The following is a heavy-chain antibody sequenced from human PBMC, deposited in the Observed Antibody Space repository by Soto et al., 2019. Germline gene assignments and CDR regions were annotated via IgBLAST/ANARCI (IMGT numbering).Heavy chain of an antibody. Sequence: VKVSCNASGFTFTSSAVQWVRQARGQRLEWIGWIVVGSGNTNYAQKFQERVTITRDMSTSTAYMELSSLRSEDTAVYYCAALSGGSSVHYYGMDVWGQGNKV. V-gene: IGHV1-58*01. D-gene: IGHD2-15*01. CDR1: GFTFTSSA. J-gene: IGHJ6*02. CDR2: IVVGSGNT. CDR3: AALSGGSSVHYYGMDV.